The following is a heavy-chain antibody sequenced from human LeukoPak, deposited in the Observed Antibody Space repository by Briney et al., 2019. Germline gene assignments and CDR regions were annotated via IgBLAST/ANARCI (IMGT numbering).Heavy chain of an antibody. CDR2: ISYDGSNK. Sequence: GRSLRLSCAASGFTFSSYAMHWVRQAPGKGLEWVAVISYDGSNKYYADSVKGRFTISRDNSKNTLYLQMNSLRAEDTAVYYCARRDIAVAGPFDYWGQGTLVTVSS. V-gene: IGHV3-30-3*01. J-gene: IGHJ4*02. CDR3: ARRDIAVAGPFDY. CDR1: GFTFSSYA. D-gene: IGHD6-19*01.